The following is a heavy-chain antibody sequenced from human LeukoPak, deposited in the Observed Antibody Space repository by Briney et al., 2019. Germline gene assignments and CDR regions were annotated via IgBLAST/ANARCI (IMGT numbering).Heavy chain of an antibody. Sequence: GGSLRLSCAASGFTFSSYSMNWVRQAPGKGLGWVSSISSSSYIYYADSVKGRFTISRDNAKNSLYLQMNSLRAEDTAVYYCARDRPRYGMDVWGQGTTVTVSS. CDR1: GFTFSSYS. J-gene: IGHJ6*02. CDR3: ARDRPRYGMDV. CDR2: ISSSSYI. V-gene: IGHV3-21*01.